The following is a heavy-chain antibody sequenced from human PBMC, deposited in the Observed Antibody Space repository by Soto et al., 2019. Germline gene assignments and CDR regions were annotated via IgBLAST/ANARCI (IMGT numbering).Heavy chain of an antibody. V-gene: IGHV3-11*01. CDR2: TSSSGTTI. Sequence: QVQLVESGGGLVKPGGSLRLSCAASGFTFSNYYMTWIRQAPGKGLEWVSYTSSSGTTIYYGDSVKGRFTISRDHVENSVYLHMNSLRAEDTAVYYCAGGTRVTTGFDSWGQGTLVTVSS. CDR1: GFTFSNYY. CDR3: AGGTRVTTGFDS. J-gene: IGHJ4*02. D-gene: IGHD4-17*01.